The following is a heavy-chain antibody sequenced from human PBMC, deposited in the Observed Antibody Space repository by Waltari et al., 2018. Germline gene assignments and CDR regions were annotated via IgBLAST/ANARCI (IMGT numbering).Heavy chain of an antibody. CDR3: ARAGSGYSYGYGSVDY. V-gene: IGHV1-69*12. CDR1: GGTFSRYA. D-gene: IGHD5-18*01. J-gene: IGHJ4*02. CDR2: IIPIFGTA. Sequence: VHLVQSGAVVTKPGSSVKVSCKASGGTFSRYAISWVRGAPGQGLEWMGGIIPIFGTANYAQKFQGRVTITADESTSTAYMELSSLRSEDTAVYYCARAGSGYSYGYGSVDYWGQGTLVTVSS.